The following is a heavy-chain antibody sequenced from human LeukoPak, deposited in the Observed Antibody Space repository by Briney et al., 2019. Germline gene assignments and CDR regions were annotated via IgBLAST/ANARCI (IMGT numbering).Heavy chain of an antibody. CDR2: IYTSGST. J-gene: IGHJ4*02. V-gene: IGHV4-4*07. D-gene: IGHD4-17*01. Sequence: SETLSRTCTVSGGSVSSYHWSWIRQPAGKGLEWIGRIYTSGSTNYNPSLKSRVTMSVDTSKNQFSLKLSSVTAADTAVYYCASGGDYVDYAWTDWGQGTLVTVSS. CDR3: ASGGDYVDYAWTD. CDR1: GGSVSSYH.